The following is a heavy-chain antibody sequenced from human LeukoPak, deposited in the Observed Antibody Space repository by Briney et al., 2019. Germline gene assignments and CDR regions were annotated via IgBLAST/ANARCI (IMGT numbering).Heavy chain of an antibody. CDR1: GDSVSSINGA. CDR2: TYYRSKWYS. V-gene: IGHV6-1*01. CDR3: ARDVATTDWYTFDY. J-gene: IGHJ4*02. Sequence: PSQTLSLTCAISGDSVSSINGAWNWVRQSPSRGLEWPGRTYYRSKWYSDYAVPIQGRISINPDTSKNQFTLHLFSVTPDDTAEYYCARDVATTDWYTFDYWGQGTRVTVSS. D-gene: IGHD3-9*01.